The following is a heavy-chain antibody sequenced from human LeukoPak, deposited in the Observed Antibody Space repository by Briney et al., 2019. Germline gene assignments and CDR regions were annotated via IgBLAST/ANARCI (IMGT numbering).Heavy chain of an antibody. CDR3: ARVRDGYNYGSNWFDP. J-gene: IGHJ5*02. CDR1: GYTFIGYY. V-gene: IGHV1-2*02. CDR2: INANSGGT. D-gene: IGHD5-18*01. Sequence: GASVKVSCKASGYTFIGYYMHWVRQAPGQGLEWMGWINANSGGTNYAQKFQGRVTMTRDTSISTAYMELSRLRSDDTAVYYRARVRDGYNYGSNWFDPWGQGTLVTVSS.